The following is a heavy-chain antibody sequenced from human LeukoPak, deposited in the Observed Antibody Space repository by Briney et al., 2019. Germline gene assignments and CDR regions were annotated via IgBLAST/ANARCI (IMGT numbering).Heavy chain of an antibody. J-gene: IGHJ5*02. V-gene: IGHV1-2*02. CDR3: ARIGRNLNWFDP. Sequence: ASVKVSCKASGYTFTGYHMHWVRQAPGQGLEWMGWINPNTDSTNYAQKFQGRVTMTRDTSISTAYMELSRLKSDDTAIYYCARIGRNLNWFDPWGQGTLVTVSS. CDR2: INPNTDST. CDR1: GYTFTGYH.